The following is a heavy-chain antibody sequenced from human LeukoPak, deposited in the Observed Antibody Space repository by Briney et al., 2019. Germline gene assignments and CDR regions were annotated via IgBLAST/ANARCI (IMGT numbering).Heavy chain of an antibody. CDR2: INSDGSRT. J-gene: IGHJ6*04. CDR1: GFTFSSYW. CDR3: AELGITMIGGV. D-gene: IGHD3-10*02. Sequence: GGSLRLSCAASGFTFSSYWMHWVRQAPGKGLVWVSRINSDGSRTYYADSVKGRFTISIDNAKNSLYLQMNGLRAEDTAVYYCAELGITMIGGVWGKGTTVTISS. V-gene: IGHV3-74*01.